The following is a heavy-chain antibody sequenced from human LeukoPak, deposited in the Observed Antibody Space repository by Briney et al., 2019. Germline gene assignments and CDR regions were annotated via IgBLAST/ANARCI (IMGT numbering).Heavy chain of an antibody. Sequence: ASVKVSCKASGGTFSSYAISWVRQAPGQGLEWMGWISAYNGNTNYAQKLQGRVTMTTDTSTSTAYMELRSLRSDDTAVYYCACLAVADNWFDPWGQGTLVTVSS. D-gene: IGHD6-19*01. J-gene: IGHJ5*02. CDR3: ACLAVADNWFDP. CDR2: ISAYNGNT. V-gene: IGHV1-18*01. CDR1: GGTFSSYA.